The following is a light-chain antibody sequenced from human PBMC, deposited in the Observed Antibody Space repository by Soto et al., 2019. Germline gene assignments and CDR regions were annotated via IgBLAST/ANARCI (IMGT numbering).Light chain of an antibody. CDR3: QQYNAYPWT. J-gene: IGKJ1*01. Sequence: DIQMTQSPSTLSASVGERVTITCRASQSISSWLAWYQQKPGKATKLLIYKASTLESGVPSNFSGSGSGTECSLTISSLQPEDFATYYCQQYNAYPWTFGQGTKVDIK. V-gene: IGKV1-5*03. CDR2: KAS. CDR1: QSISSW.